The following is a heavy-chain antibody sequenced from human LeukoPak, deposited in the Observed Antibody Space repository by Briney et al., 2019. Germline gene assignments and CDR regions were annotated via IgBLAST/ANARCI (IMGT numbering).Heavy chain of an antibody. CDR1: GGTFSSYA. D-gene: IGHD3/OR15-3a*01. Sequence: SVKVSCKASGGTFSSYAISWVRQAPGQGLEWMGRIIPIFGTANYAQKFQGRVTITTDESTSTAYMELSSLRSEDTAVYYCARDPFPRYDFWSGYYIGYWGQGTLVTVSS. J-gene: IGHJ4*02. CDR2: IIPIFGTA. V-gene: IGHV1-69*05. CDR3: ARDPFPRYDFWSGYYIGY.